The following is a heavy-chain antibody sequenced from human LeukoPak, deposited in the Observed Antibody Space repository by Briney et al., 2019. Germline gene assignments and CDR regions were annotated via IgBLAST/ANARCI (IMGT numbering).Heavy chain of an antibody. CDR1: GGSFSGYY. J-gene: IGHJ6*02. CDR3: ARGPSGSWYLYYYYYGMDV. CDR2: INHSGST. Sequence: SETLSLTCAVYGGSFSGYYWSWIRQPPGKGLEWIGEINHSGSTNYNPSLKSRVTISVDTSKNQFSLKLSSVTAADTAVYYCARGPSGSWYLYYYYYGMDVWGQGTTVTVSS. V-gene: IGHV4-34*01. D-gene: IGHD6-13*01.